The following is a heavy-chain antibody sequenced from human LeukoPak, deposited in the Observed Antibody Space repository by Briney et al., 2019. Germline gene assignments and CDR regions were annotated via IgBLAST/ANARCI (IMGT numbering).Heavy chain of an antibody. CDR2: ISSSSSYI. D-gene: IGHD3-10*01. J-gene: IGHJ4*02. CDR3: ARESYYYGSGSDY. V-gene: IGHV3-21*01. CDR1: GFTFSSYS. Sequence: GGSLRLSCAASGFTFSSYSMNWVRQAPGKGLEWVSSISSSSSYIYYADSVKGRFTITRDNAKNSLYLQMNSLRAEDTAVYYCARESYYYGSGSDYWGQGTLVTVSS.